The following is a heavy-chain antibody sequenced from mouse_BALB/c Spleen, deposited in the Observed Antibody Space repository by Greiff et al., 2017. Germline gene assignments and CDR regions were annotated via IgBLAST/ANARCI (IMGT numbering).Heavy chain of an antibody. J-gene: IGHJ4*01. V-gene: IGHV5-4*02. Sequence: EVNVVESGGGLVKPGGSLKLSCAASGFTFSDYYMYWVRQTPEKRLEWVATISDGGSYTYYPDSVKGRFTISRDNAKNNLYLQMSSLKSEDTAMYYCARAYGPYYAMDYWGQGTSVTVSS. CDR3: ARAYGPYYAMDY. CDR1: GFTFSDYY. CDR2: ISDGGSYT. D-gene: IGHD1-1*01.